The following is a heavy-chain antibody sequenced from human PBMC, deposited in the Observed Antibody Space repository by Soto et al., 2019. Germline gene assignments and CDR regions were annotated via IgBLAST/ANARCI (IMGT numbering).Heavy chain of an antibody. D-gene: IGHD3-9*01. V-gene: IGHV4-59*08. CDR2: IYYSGST. J-gene: IGHJ4*02. CDR1: GGSISSYY. CDR3: ARHRYDILTGYFDY. Sequence: PSETLSLTCTVSGGSISSYYWSWIRQPPGKGLEWIGYIYYSGSTNYNPSLKSRVTISVDTSKNQFSLKLSSVTAADTAVYYCARHRYDILTGYFDYWGQGTLVTVSS.